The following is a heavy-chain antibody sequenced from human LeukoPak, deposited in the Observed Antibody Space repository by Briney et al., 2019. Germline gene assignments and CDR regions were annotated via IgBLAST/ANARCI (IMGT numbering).Heavy chain of an antibody. D-gene: IGHD4-17*01. Sequence: TSETLSLTCSVSGYSISSGHYWGWIRQPPGKGLEWIATTYHSVNTYYNPSLKRVTISIDTSKNQLSLKMTSVTAADTAIYYCARGDYGDYEGMFDPWGQGTLVTVSS. CDR1: GYSISSGHY. CDR2: TYHSVNT. J-gene: IGHJ5*02. V-gene: IGHV4-38-2*02. CDR3: ARGDYGDYEGMFDP.